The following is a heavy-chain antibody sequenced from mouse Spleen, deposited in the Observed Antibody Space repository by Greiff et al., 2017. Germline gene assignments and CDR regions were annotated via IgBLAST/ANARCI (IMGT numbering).Heavy chain of an antibody. CDR3: TREEDYYYGSSYVGYFDV. CDR1: GYTFTSYW. Sequence: EVQLQQPGAELVKPGASVKVSCKASGYTFTSYWMHWVKQRPGQGLEWIGAIYPGNSDTSYNQKFKGKAKLTAVTSTSTAYMELSSLTNEDSAVYYCTREEDYYYGSSYVGYFDVWGAGTTVTVSS. J-gene: IGHJ1*01. D-gene: IGHD1-1*01. V-gene: IGHV1-5*01. CDR2: IYPGNSDT.